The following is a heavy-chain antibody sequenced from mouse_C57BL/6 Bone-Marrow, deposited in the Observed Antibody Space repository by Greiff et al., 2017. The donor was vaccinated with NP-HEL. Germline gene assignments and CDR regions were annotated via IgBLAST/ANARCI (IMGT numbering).Heavy chain of an antibody. CDR1: GYTFTSYG. CDR2: IYPRSGNT. V-gene: IGHV1-81*01. CDR3: ARPRSPITTERYLDY. Sequence: QVQLQQSGAELARPGASVKLSCKASGYTFTSYGISWVKQRTGQGLEWIGEIYPRSGNTYYNEKFKGKATLTADKSSSTAYMELRSLTSEDSAVYVCARPRSPITTERYLDYGGQGTTLTVSS. J-gene: IGHJ2*01. D-gene: IGHD1-1*01.